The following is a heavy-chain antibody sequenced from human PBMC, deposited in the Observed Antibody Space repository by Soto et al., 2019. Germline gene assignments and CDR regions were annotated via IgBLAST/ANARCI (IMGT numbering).Heavy chain of an antibody. Sequence: GGSLRLSCAASGFSFSDYWMHWVRQAPGKGLVWVSRINSDGSTTTYADSVQGRFTISRDNAKNTLYLQMNSLTVDDTAVYYCARAHRDYWGQGTLVTVSS. CDR2: INSDGSTT. V-gene: IGHV3-74*03. CDR3: ARAHRDY. CDR1: GFSFSDYW. J-gene: IGHJ4*02.